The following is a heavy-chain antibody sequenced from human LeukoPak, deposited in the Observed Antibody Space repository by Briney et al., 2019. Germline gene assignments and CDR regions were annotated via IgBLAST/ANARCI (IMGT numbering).Heavy chain of an antibody. CDR3: ARDGIVVVPAAIYGGDAFDI. CDR2: IYTSGST. J-gene: IGHJ3*02. Sequence: PSETLSLTCTVSGGSISSGSYYWSWIRQPAGKGLEWNGRIYTSGSTNYNPSLKSRVTISVDASKNQFSLKLSSVTAADTAVYYCARDGIVVVPAAIYGGDAFDIWGQGTMVTVSS. CDR1: GGSISSGSYY. D-gene: IGHD2-2*01. V-gene: IGHV4-61*02.